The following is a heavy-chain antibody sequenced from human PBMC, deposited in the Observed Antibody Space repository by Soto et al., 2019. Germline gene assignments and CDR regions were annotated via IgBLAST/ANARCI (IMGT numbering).Heavy chain of an antibody. Sequence: GGSLRLSCAASGFTFSSYAMHWVRQAPGKGLEWVAVISYDGSNKYYADSVKGRFTISRDNSKNTLYLQMNSLRAEDTAVYYCARVDSGSYWVGSHAFDIWGQGTMVTVSS. CDR1: GFTFSSYA. CDR2: ISYDGSNK. CDR3: ARVDSGSYWVGSHAFDI. D-gene: IGHD1-26*01. J-gene: IGHJ3*02. V-gene: IGHV3-30-3*01.